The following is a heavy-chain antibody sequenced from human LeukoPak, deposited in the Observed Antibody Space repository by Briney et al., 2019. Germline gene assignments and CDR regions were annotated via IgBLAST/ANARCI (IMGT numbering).Heavy chain of an antibody. J-gene: IGHJ5*02. CDR3: ARGGPYATFGVVPARGWFDP. V-gene: IGHV4-34*01. D-gene: IGHD3-3*01. Sequence: SETLSLTCAVYGGSFSGYYWIWIRQPPGKGLEWIGEINHSGSTNYNPSLKSRVTISVDTSKNQFSLKLSSVTAADTAVYYCARGGPYATFGVVPARGWFDPWGQGTLVTVSS. CDR2: INHSGST. CDR1: GGSFSGYY.